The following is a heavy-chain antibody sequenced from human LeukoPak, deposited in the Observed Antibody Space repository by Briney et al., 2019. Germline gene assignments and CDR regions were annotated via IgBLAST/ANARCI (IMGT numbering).Heavy chain of an antibody. CDR3: ARPLISGYDYSSFDY. CDR1: GFTFSSFD. Sequence: GGSLRLSCAASGFTFSSFDMRWVRQAPGKGVEGGAYIRCGGNNKYCADSVRGRFTISRDNSKNTLYLQMNSQSAEDTAVYYCARPLISGYDYSSFDYWRRGTLVSVS. D-gene: IGHD5-12*01. J-gene: IGHJ4*02. CDR2: IRCGGNNK. V-gene: IGHV3-30*02.